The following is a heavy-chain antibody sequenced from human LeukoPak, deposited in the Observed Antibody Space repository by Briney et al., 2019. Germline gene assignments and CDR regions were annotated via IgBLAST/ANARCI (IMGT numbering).Heavy chain of an antibody. CDR1: GYSITSSSW. CDR3: ARKENVYYYFDY. Sequence: PSDTLSLTCAVSGYSITSSSWWGWIRQPPGKGLEWIGYIYHSGTTYYNPSLQSRVTMSVDTSKNQFSLKLSSVTAVDTAVYYCARKENVYYYFDYWGQGTLVTVSS. J-gene: IGHJ4*02. V-gene: IGHV4-28*01. D-gene: IGHD3-10*01. CDR2: IYHSGTT.